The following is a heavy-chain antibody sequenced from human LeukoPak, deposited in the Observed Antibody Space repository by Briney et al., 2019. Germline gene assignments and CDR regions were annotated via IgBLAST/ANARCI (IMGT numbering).Heavy chain of an antibody. CDR1: GGSVSTYY. Sequence: PSEALSLTCTVSGGSVSTYYWSWIRQPPGKGLEWIGYLYYSGSTNYNPSLKSRVTISIDTSKNQFSLKLTSVTAADTAVYYCARDVSATWGGNYYFDYWGQGNLVTVSS. J-gene: IGHJ4*02. V-gene: IGHV4-59*02. D-gene: IGHD1-7*01. CDR3: ARDVSATWGGNYYFDY. CDR2: LYYSGST.